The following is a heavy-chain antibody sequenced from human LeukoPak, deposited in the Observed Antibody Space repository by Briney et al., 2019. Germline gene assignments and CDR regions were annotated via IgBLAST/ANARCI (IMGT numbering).Heavy chain of an antibody. Sequence: GGSLRLSCVTSGFTFASYAMHWVRQAPGKGLEWMAGISYDGYDKYHANSVKGRFTISRDNVDNVVYLEMNSLGAEDTATYYCARVAVSGPTGWFDSWGQGTLVIVSS. CDR3: ARVAVSGPTGWFDS. CDR1: GFTFASYA. CDR2: ISYDGYDK. J-gene: IGHJ5*01. D-gene: IGHD2-8*02. V-gene: IGHV3-30-3*01.